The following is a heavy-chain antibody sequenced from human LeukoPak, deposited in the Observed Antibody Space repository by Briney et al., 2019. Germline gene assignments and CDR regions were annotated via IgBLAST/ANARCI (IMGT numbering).Heavy chain of an antibody. J-gene: IGHJ4*02. V-gene: IGHV3-23*01. Sequence: SGGSLRLSCVPSEFTFSDYAMSWVRQAPGKGLEWVSAITGSGGSTYYAHSVKGRFTISRDNSKNTLYLQMNSLRADDTAVYYCAKGKDCWGQGTLVTVSS. CDR1: EFTFSDYA. CDR3: AKGKDC. CDR2: ITGSGGST.